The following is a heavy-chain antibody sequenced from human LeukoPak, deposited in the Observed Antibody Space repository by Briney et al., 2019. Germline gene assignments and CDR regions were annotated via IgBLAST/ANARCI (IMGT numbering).Heavy chain of an antibody. D-gene: IGHD2-15*01. V-gene: IGHV4-34*01. CDR3: ARDCSGGSCYFDY. CDR2: INHSGST. J-gene: IGHJ4*02. Sequence: PSETLSLTCAVYGVSFSGYYWSWIRQPPGKGLEWIGEINHSGSTNYNPSLKSRVTISVDTSKNQFSLKLSSVTAADTAVYYCARDCSGGSCYFDYWGQGTLVTVSS. CDR1: GVSFSGYY.